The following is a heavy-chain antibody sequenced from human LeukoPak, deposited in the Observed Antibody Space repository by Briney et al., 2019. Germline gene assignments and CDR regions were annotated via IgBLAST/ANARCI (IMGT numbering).Heavy chain of an antibody. V-gene: IGHV3-48*02. Sequence: GGSLRLSCAASGFTFSRYIMNWVRQAPGKGLEWVSYISGTSSAIYNADSVKGRFTISRDNAKNSLYLQMNSLRDEDTAVYYCARDYIYASDIWGQGTLVTVSS. CDR2: ISGTSSAI. J-gene: IGHJ3*02. CDR3: ARDYIYASDI. CDR1: GFTFSRYI. D-gene: IGHD3-3*02.